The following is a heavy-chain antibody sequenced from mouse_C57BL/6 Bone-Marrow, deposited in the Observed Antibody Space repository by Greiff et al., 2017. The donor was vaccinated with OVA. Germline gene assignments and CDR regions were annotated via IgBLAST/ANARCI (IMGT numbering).Heavy chain of an antibody. D-gene: IGHD1-1*01. J-gene: IGHJ3*01. CDR1: GYTFTSYW. Sequence: VQLQQPGAELVKPGASVKLSCKASGYTFTSYWMQWVKQRPGQGLEWIGEIDPSDSYTNYNQKFKGKATLTVDTSSSTAYMQLSSLTSEDSAVYYGARWDYYGSSYPAWFAYWGQGTLVTVSA. V-gene: IGHV1-50*01. CDR3: ARWDYYGSSYPAWFAY. CDR2: IDPSDSYT.